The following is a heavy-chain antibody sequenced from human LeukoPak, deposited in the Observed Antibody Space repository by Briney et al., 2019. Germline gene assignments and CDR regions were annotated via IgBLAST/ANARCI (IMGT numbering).Heavy chain of an antibody. CDR1: GFTFNIYW. D-gene: IGHD2-8*01. CDR2: INSDGSGT. V-gene: IGHV3-74*01. CDR3: ARDRLTNDAFDI. J-gene: IGHJ3*02. Sequence: QPGGSLRLSCAASGFTFNIYWMHWVRQAPGKGLVWVSRINSDGSGTSDADFVKGRFTISRDNSKNTLYLQMNSLRAEDTAMYYCARDRLTNDAFDIWGQGTMVTVSS.